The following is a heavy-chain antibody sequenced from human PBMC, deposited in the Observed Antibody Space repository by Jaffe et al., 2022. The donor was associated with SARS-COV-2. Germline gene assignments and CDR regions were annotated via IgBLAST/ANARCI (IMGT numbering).Heavy chain of an antibody. J-gene: IGHJ4*02. CDR1: GGSISSYY. CDR2: IYYSGST. V-gene: IGHV4-59*01. Sequence: QVQLQESGPGLVKPSETLSLTCTVSGGSISSYYWSWIRQPPGKGLEWIGYIYYSGSTNYNPSLKSRVTISVDTSKNQFSLKLSSVTAADTAVYYCARGRFGYCGGDCSNRGLFDYWGQGTLVTVSS. CDR3: ARGRFGYCGGDCSNRGLFDY. D-gene: IGHD2-21*02.